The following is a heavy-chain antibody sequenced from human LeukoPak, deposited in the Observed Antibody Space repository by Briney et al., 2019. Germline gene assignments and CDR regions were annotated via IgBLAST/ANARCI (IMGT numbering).Heavy chain of an antibody. CDR1: GFTFSSYG. V-gene: IGHV3-30*02. D-gene: IGHD2-8*02. CDR3: ANVLGSTTDY. CDR2: IRYDGNNK. Sequence: GGSLRLSCAASGFTFSSYGMHWVRQAPGKGLEWVAFIRYDGNNKSYADSVKGRFAISRDNSKNTLYLQMNSLRAEDTAVYYCANVLGSTTDYWGKGTLVTVSS. J-gene: IGHJ4*02.